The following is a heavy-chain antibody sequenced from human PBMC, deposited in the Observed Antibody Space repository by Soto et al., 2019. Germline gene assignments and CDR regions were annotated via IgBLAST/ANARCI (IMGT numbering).Heavy chain of an antibody. CDR2: IWYDGSNK. D-gene: IGHD3-9*01. V-gene: IGHV3-33*01. CDR1: GFTFSSYG. CDR3: ARVGDILTGYNAFDI. Sequence: VQLVESGGGVVQPGRSLRLSCAASGFTFSSYGMHWVRRAPGKGLEWVAVIWYDGSNKYYADSVKGRFTISRDNSKNTLYLQMNSLRAEDTAVYYCARVGDILTGYNAFDIWGQGTMVTVSS. J-gene: IGHJ3*02.